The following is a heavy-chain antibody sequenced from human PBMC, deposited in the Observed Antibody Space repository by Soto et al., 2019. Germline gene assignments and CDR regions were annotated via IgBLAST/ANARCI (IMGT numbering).Heavy chain of an antibody. CDR3: ARGVTIFGVVSPLGY. CDR2: ISYDGSNK. D-gene: IGHD3-3*01. Sequence: QVQLVESGGGVVQPGRSPRLSCAASGFTFSSYAMHWVRQAPGKGLEWVAVISYDGSNKYYADSVKGRFTISRDNSKNTLYLQMNSLRAEDTAVYYCARGVTIFGVVSPLGYWGQGTLVTVSS. J-gene: IGHJ4*02. CDR1: GFTFSSYA. V-gene: IGHV3-30-3*01.